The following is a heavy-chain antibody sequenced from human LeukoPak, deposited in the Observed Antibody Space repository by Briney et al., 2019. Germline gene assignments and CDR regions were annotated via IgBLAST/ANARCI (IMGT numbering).Heavy chain of an antibody. J-gene: IGHJ6*03. V-gene: IGHV4-59*02. D-gene: IGHD2-2*01. Sequence: SETPSLTCSVSGGSVNSYYWSWIRQPPGEGLEWIGYIYYTGSTNYNPSLKSRVTMSVDTSKNQLSLKVSSVTAADTAVYYCARWYCVSNTCYHMDVWGKGTTVTVSS. CDR1: GGSVNSYY. CDR3: ARWYCVSNTCYHMDV. CDR2: IYYTGST.